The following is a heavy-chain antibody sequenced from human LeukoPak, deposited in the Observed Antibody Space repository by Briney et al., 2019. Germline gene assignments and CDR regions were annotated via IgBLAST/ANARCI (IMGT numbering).Heavy chain of an antibody. CDR3: AKAESGWETDGFDI. V-gene: IGHV3-30*18. D-gene: IGHD6-19*01. Sequence: PGGSLRLSCAASGFTFSGYGMHWVRQAPGKGLEWVAVISYDGSNKYYADSVKGRFTISRDNSKNTLYLQMNSLRAEDTAVYYCAKAESGWETDGFDIWGQGTMVTVSS. CDR2: ISYDGSNK. J-gene: IGHJ3*02. CDR1: GFTFSGYG.